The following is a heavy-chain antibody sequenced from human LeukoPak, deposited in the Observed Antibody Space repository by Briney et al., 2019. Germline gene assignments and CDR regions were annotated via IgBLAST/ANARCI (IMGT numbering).Heavy chain of an antibody. J-gene: IGHJ6*02. Sequence: SVKVSCKASGGTFSSYAISWVRQAPGQGLEWMGGIIPIFSTANYAQKFQGRVTITADESTSTAYMELSSLRSEDTAVYYCASEFTGDPGYYYGMDVWGQGTTVTVSS. CDR2: IIPIFSTA. CDR3: ASEFTGDPGYYYGMDV. D-gene: IGHD7-27*01. CDR1: GGTFSSYA. V-gene: IGHV1-69*13.